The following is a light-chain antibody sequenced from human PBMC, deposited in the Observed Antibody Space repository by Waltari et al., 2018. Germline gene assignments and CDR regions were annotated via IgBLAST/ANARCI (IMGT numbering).Light chain of an antibody. Sequence: QSALTQPASVSGSPGQSITISCSGTDSDVGAYDFVSWYQQHPGKAPHLIIYEVSKRASGMSNRSSSSKSGNTASLTISGLQAEDEADYYCSSYTTSSAPGVFGTGTRVTVL. CDR2: EVS. CDR1: DSDVGAYDF. CDR3: SSYTTSSAPGV. J-gene: IGLJ1*01. V-gene: IGLV2-14*01.